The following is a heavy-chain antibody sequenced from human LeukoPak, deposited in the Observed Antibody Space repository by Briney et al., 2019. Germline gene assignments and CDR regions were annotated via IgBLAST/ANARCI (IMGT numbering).Heavy chain of an antibody. CDR2: INHSGST. V-gene: IGHV4-34*01. Sequence: SETLSLTCAVYGGSFSGYYWSWIRQPPGKGLEWIGEINHSGSTNYNPSLKSRVTISVDTSKNQFSLKLSSVTAADTAVYYCARTSYDYVWGSYRYLDYWGQGTLVTVSS. D-gene: IGHD3-16*02. CDR1: GGSFSGYY. CDR3: ARTSYDYVWGSYRYLDY. J-gene: IGHJ4*02.